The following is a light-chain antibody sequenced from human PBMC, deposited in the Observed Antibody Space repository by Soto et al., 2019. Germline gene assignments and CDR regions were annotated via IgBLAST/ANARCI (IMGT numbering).Light chain of an antibody. Sequence: QAVVTQGPSLTVSPGVTVTLTCGSSTGAVTNGHYPYWFQQKPCQSPSTLIYXTTNIHSWTPARFSGSLLGGKAALTLSGAQPEDEAEYYCLLSYNGPYVFGTGTKVTVL. V-gene: IGLV7-46*01. CDR3: LLSYNGPYV. CDR1: TGAVTNGHY. CDR2: XTT. J-gene: IGLJ1*01.